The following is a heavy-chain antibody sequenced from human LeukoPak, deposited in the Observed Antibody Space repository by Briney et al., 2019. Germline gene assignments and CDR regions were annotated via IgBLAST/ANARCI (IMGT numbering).Heavy chain of an antibody. V-gene: IGHV1-46*01. D-gene: IGHD3-16*01. CDR2: INPSGGST. Sequence: ASVKVSCKASGYTFTSYYMHWMRQAPGQGLEWMGIINPSGGSTSYAQKFQGRVTMTRDTSISTAYMELSRLRSDDTAVYYCARVWGSIAEAFDIWGQGTMVTVSS. J-gene: IGHJ3*02. CDR1: GYTFTSYY. CDR3: ARVWGSIAEAFDI.